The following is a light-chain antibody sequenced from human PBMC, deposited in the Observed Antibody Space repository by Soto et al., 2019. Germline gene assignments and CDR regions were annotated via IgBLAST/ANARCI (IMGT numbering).Light chain of an antibody. CDR2: EGR. Sequence: QSALTQPASVSGSPGQSITISCTGTSSDVGSSTLVSWYQQHPGKAPKLMIFEGRKRPSGVSNRFSGSKSGNTASLTISGLQAEDEAEYYCSSYAGTSTYVFGSGTKLTVL. J-gene: IGLJ1*01. V-gene: IGLV2-23*01. CDR1: SSDVGSSTL. CDR3: SSYAGTSTYV.